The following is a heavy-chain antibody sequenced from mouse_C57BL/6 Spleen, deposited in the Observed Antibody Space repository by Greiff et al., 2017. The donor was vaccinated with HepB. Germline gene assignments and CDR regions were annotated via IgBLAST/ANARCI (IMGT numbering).Heavy chain of an antibody. V-gene: IGHV5-17*01. CDR3: ASLYDGPFDY. CDR1: GFTFSDYG. CDR2: ISSGSSTI. Sequence: EVQLVESGGGLVKPGGSLKLSCAASGFTFSDYGMHWVRQAPEKGLEWVAYISSGSSTIYYADTVKGRFTISRDNAKNTLFLQMTSLRSEDTAMYYCASLYDGPFDYWGQGTTLTVSS. D-gene: IGHD2-3*01. J-gene: IGHJ2*01.